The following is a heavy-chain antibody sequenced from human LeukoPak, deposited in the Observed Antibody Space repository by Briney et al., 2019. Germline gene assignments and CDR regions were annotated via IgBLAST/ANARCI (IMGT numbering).Heavy chain of an antibody. CDR2: ISSSSSYI. D-gene: IGHD3-9*01. J-gene: IGHJ4*02. CDR1: GFTFSSYS. V-gene: IGHV3-21*01. CDR3: ARFGDILTGYYNRYFDY. Sequence: GGSLRLSCAASGFTFSSYSMNWVRQAPGKGLEWVSSISSSSSYIYYAGSVKGRFTISRDNAKNSLYLQMNSLRAEDTAVYYCARFGDILTGYYNRYFDYWGQGTLVTVSS.